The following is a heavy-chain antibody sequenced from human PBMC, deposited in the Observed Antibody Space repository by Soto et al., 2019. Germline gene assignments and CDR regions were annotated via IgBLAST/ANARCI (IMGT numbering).Heavy chain of an antibody. V-gene: IGHV3-48*03. Sequence: GGSLRLSCAASGFTFSSYEMNWVRQAPGKGLEWVSSISSSGSTIYYADSVKGRFTISRDNAKNSLYLQMNSLRADDTSVYYCARDGPNWYFDLWGRGTLVTVSS. CDR3: ARDGPNWYFDL. CDR1: GFTFSSYE. CDR2: ISSSGSTI. J-gene: IGHJ2*01.